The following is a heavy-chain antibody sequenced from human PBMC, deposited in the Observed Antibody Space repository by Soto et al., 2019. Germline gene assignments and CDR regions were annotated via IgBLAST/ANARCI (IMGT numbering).Heavy chain of an antibody. Sequence: PGGSLRLSCAASGFTFSSYGMHWVRQAPGKGLEWVAFISYDGSNKYYADSVKGRFTISRDNSKNTLYLQMNSLRAEDTAVYYCARDYYGSGSYPNYGMEVWGQGTKVTVSS. CDR3: ARDYYGSGSYPNYGMEV. CDR1: GFTFSSYG. CDR2: ISYDGSNK. J-gene: IGHJ6*02. D-gene: IGHD3-10*01. V-gene: IGHV3-30*03.